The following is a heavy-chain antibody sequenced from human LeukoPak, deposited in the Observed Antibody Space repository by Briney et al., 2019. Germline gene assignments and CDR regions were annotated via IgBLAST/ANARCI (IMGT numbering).Heavy chain of an antibody. CDR1: GGSITSGGYY. J-gene: IGHJ5*02. CDR3: ARCQSSTRCIDP. Sequence: SQTLSLTCTVSGGSITSGGYYWSWIRQHPGKGLEWIGYIYYSGSTYYNPSLKSRVTISVDTSKNQFALKLTSVTAADTAVYYCARCQSSTRCIDPWGQGTRVTVSS. V-gene: IGHV4-31*03. D-gene: IGHD2-2*01. CDR2: IYYSGST.